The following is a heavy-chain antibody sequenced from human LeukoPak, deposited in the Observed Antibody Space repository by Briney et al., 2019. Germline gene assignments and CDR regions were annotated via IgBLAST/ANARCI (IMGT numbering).Heavy chain of an antibody. CDR2: ISWNSGSI. J-gene: IGHJ4*02. Sequence: PGRSLRLSCAASGFTFDDYAMHWVRQAPGKGLEWVSGISWNSGSIGYADSVKGRFTISRDNSKNTLYLQMNSLRAEDTAVYYCASPGDPNYWGQGTLVTVSS. CDR3: ASPGDPNY. V-gene: IGHV3-9*01. CDR1: GFTFDDYA. D-gene: IGHD4-17*01.